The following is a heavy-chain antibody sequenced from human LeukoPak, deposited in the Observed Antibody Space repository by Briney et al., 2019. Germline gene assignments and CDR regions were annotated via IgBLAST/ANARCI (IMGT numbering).Heavy chain of an antibody. CDR3: ARESGTYYYDSSGYYYFDY. V-gene: IGHV1-69*13. Sequence: GASVKVSCKASGGTFSSYAISWVRQAPGQGLEWMGGIIPIFGTANYAQKFQGRVTITADESTSTAYMELSSLRSEDTAVYYCARESGTYYYDSSGYYYFDYWGQGTLVTVSS. J-gene: IGHJ4*02. CDR1: GGTFSSYA. CDR2: IIPIFGTA. D-gene: IGHD3-22*01.